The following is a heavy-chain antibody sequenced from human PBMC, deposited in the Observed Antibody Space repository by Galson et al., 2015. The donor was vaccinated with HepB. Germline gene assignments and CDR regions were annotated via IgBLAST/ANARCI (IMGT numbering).Heavy chain of an antibody. D-gene: IGHD3-9*01. CDR3: ATGALRYFVLDV. CDR2: FDPEDGET. Sequence: SVKVSCKVSGYTLTELSMHWMRQAPGKGLEWMGGFDPEDGETVYAQKFRGRVTMTEDTSTDTAYMDLSSLRSEDTAVYYCATGALRYFVLDVWGQGTTVTVSS. J-gene: IGHJ6*02. V-gene: IGHV1-24*01. CDR1: GYTLTELS.